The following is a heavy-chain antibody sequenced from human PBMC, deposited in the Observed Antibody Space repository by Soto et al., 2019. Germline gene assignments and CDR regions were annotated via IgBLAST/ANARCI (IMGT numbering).Heavy chain of an antibody. D-gene: IGHD6-13*01. CDR3: ARDGGAAAAGESHYYYGMDV. J-gene: IGHJ6*02. CDR1: GGTFSSYA. V-gene: IGHV1-69*13. Sequence: GASVKVSCKASGGTFSSYAISWVRQAPGQGLEWMGGIIPIFGTANYAQKFQGRVTITADESTSTAYMELSSLRSEDTAVYYCARDGGAAAAGESHYYYGMDVWGQGTTVTVSS. CDR2: IIPIFGTA.